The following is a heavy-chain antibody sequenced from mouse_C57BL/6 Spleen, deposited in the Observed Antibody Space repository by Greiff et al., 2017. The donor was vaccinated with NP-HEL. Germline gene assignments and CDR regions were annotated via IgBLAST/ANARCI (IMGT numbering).Heavy chain of an antibody. CDR3: ASPLEKRGVYFDY. V-gene: IGHV1-64*01. CDR2: IHPNSGST. CDR1: GYTFTSYW. J-gene: IGHJ2*01. Sequence: QVQLQQPGAELVKPGASVKLSCKASGYTFTSYWMHWVKQRPGQGLEWIGMIHPNSGSTNYNEKFKSKATLTVDKSSSTAYMQLSSLTSEDSAVYYCASPLEKRGVYFDYWGQGTTLTVSS.